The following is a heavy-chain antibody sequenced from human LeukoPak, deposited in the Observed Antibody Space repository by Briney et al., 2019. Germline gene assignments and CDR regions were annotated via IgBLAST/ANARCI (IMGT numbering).Heavy chain of an antibody. D-gene: IGHD2-2*02. CDR2: IYTSGST. Sequence: SQTLSLTCTVSGGSISSGSYYWSWIRQPAGKGLEWIGRIYTSGSTNYNPSLKSRVTISVDTSKNQFSLKLSSVTAADTAVYYCARARYCSSTSCYTYIFDWGQGTLVTVSS. V-gene: IGHV4-61*02. J-gene: IGHJ4*02. CDR3: ARARYCSSTSCYTYIFD. CDR1: GGSISSGSYY.